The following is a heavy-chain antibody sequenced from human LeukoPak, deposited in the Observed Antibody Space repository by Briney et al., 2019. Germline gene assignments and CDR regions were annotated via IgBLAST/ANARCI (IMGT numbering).Heavy chain of an antibody. D-gene: IGHD2-15*01. CDR1: GFTVSNTF. J-gene: IGHJ6*03. V-gene: IGHV3-53*01. Sequence: GGSLRLSCAASGFTVSNTFMSWVRQAPGKGLEWVSVIYSVGTTYYADSVKGRFTISRDNAKNTLYLQMSSLRAEDTAVYYCARETFSSFSMDVWGKGTTVTVSS. CDR3: ARETFSSFSMDV. CDR2: IYSVGTT.